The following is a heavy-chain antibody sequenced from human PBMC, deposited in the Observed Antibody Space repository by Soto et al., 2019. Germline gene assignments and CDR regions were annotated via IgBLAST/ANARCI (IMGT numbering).Heavy chain of an antibody. CDR2: TYYRSKWYN. CDR1: GDSVSSNSAA. D-gene: IGHD3-3*01. V-gene: IGHV6-1*01. CDR3: ARGAYYDFWRKNYYGMDV. J-gene: IGHJ6*02. Sequence: SKTLSLTCAISGDSVSSNSAAWNWIRQSPSRGLEWLGRTYYRSKWYNDYAVSVKSRITINPDTSKNQFSLQLNSVTPEDTAVYYCARGAYYDFWRKNYYGMDVWGQGTTVTVSS.